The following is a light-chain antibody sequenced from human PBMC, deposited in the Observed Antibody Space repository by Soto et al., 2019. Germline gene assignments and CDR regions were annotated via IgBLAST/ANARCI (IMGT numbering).Light chain of an antibody. Sequence: SVLTQPPSVSEAPGQRVTISCTGSSSNIGAGYEAHWYQQVPGTAPKLLIYENNNRPSGVPERFSGSKSGTSASLAITGLQAEDEAEYYCQSYDSSLSGYVFGTGTKLTVL. CDR2: ENN. J-gene: IGLJ1*01. V-gene: IGLV1-40*01. CDR3: QSYDSSLSGYV. CDR1: SSNIGAGYE.